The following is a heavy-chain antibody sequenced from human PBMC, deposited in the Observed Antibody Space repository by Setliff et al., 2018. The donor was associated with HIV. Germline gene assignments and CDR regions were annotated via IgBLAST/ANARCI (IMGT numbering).Heavy chain of an antibody. CDR3: ANGGSGGQFDH. CDR2: IIPAFGRT. Sequence: SVKVSCKASGDTLSIHPISWVRQAPGRGLDWMGGIIPAFGRTNYAQKFQGRVTITRDTSASTAYMEMSSLSSEDKGIYFCANGGSGGQFDHWGQGTLVTVSS. V-gene: IGHV1-69*05. D-gene: IGHD3-16*01. J-gene: IGHJ4*02. CDR1: GDTLSIHP.